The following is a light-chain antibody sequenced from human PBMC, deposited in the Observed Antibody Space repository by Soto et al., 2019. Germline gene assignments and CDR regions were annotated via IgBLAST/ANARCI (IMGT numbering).Light chain of an antibody. V-gene: IGLV2-11*01. CDR3: CSYAGSYRLRV. CDR1: DSDIGRYDY. J-gene: IGLJ1*01. CDR2: DVS. Sequence: QSALTQPRSVAGSPGQSVTISCTGTDSDIGRYDYVSWYQQHPGKAPKLLIYDVSQRPSGVPDRFSGSKSGNTASLTISGLQTDDEADYFCCSYAGSYRLRVFGIGTKVTVL.